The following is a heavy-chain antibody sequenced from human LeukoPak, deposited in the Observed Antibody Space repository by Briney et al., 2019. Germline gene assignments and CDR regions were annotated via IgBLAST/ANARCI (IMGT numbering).Heavy chain of an antibody. J-gene: IGHJ4*02. Sequence: PGGSLRLSCAVSGLIFRIYDINGVRQAPGKGLEWVSGISGSGDSTYYADSVKGRFTISTNNSKNTLYLQMNSQRAEQPAVYYCGKPDSVDYPFDYWGQGTLVTVSS. CDR3: GKPDSVDYPFDY. D-gene: IGHD4-17*01. V-gene: IGHV3-23*01. CDR1: GLIFRIYD. CDR2: ISGSGDST.